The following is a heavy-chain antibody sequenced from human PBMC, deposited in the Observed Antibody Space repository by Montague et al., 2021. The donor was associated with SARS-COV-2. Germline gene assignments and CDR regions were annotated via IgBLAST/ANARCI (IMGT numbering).Heavy chain of an antibody. J-gene: IGHJ4*01. D-gene: IGHD2-2*02. CDR1: GGSASGYY. Sequence: SETLSLTCAISGGSASGYYWAWIRQPPGKGLEWIGYMYYTRTSNYNPPLKSRVSMSIGTSKTHFSLNLTSVAAADTGVYYCARGLGYTSMFRFFDYWGHGAQVTVSS. CDR2: MYYTRTS. V-gene: IGHV4-59*02. CDR3: ARGLGYTSMFRFFDY.